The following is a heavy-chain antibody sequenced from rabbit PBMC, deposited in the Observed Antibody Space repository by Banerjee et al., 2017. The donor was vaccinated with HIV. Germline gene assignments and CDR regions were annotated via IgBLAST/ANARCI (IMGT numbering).Heavy chain of an antibody. CDR1: GFDFNGFY. J-gene: IGHJ4*01. Sequence: HLKESGGGLVQPGGSLKLSCKASGFDFNGFYMNWVRQAPGKGLEWIGYIDPVFGSTYYASWVNGRFTISLDNAQNTVFLQMTSLTAADTATYFCARDQAGSTGYAYGNFNLWGPGTLVTVS. V-gene: IGHV1S7*01. D-gene: IGHD6-1*01. CDR2: IDPVFGST. CDR3: ARDQAGSTGYAYGNFNL.